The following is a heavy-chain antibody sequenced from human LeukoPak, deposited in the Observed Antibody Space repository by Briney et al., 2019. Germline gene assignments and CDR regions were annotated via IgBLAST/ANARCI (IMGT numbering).Heavy chain of an antibody. CDR3: AKGDTSWLYVDY. Sequence: GGSLRLSCAASGFTFSSYAMSWVRQAPGKGLEGVSGISGSGGITNYADSVKGRFTISRDNSKNTLYLQMNSLRAEDTAVYYCAKGDTSWLYVDYWGQGTLVTVSS. CDR2: ISGSGGIT. D-gene: IGHD2-2*01. V-gene: IGHV3-23*01. CDR1: GFTFSSYA. J-gene: IGHJ4*02.